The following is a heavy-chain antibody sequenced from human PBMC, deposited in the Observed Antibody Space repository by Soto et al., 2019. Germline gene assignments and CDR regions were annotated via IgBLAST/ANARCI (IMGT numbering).Heavy chain of an antibody. J-gene: IGHJ6*02. V-gene: IGHV4-59*08. CDR3: ARHPSRRYYDSSGYYYPLVYGMDV. D-gene: IGHD3-22*01. Sequence: SETLSLTCTVSGGSISSYYWSWIRQPPGKGLEWIGYIYYSGSTNYNPSLKSRVTISVDTSKNQFPLKLSSVTAADTAVYYCARHPSRRYYDSSGYYYPLVYGMDVWGQGTTVTVSS. CDR2: IYYSGST. CDR1: GGSISSYY.